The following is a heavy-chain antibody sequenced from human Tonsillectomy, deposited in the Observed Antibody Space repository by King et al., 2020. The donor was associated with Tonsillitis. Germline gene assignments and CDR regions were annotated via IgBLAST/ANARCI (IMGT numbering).Heavy chain of an antibody. CDR1: SGYIGTYY. CDR3: ARDTGWYDQYYIDV. J-gene: IGHJ6*03. V-gene: IGHV4-59*01. Sequence: VQLVESGPGLVKPSETLSLTCTVSSGYIGTYYWSWIRQSPGKGLEWIGYIYYSGSVNYNPSLKSRVTISVDTSKNQFSLQLSSMTPADTAGYSCARDTGWYDQYYIDVWGKGTTVTVSS. D-gene: IGHD6-19*01. CDR2: IYYSGSV.